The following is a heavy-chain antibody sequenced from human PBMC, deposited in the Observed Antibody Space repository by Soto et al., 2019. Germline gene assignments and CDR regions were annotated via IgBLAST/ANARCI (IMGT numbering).Heavy chain of an antibody. D-gene: IGHD2-21*01. J-gene: IGHJ4*02. V-gene: IGHV3-74*01. Sequence: GGSLRLYCAASGVTFSSNWMHWVRRLPGRGLVWVSRINTDGSRTSYEDSVEGRFTISRDNAKNTVYLQMNSLRAEDTAVYYCARDGEGFWGQGTLVPVSS. CDR2: INTDGSRT. CDR1: GVTFSSNW. CDR3: ARDGEGF.